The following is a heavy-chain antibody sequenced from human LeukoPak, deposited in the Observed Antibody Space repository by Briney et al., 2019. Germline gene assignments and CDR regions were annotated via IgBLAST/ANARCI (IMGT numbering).Heavy chain of an antibody. CDR3: ARFSWELSPFDY. CDR1: GFTFSSYA. Sequence: HPGGSLRLSCAASGFTFSSYAMSWVRQAPGKGLEWVSAISGSGGSTYYADSVKGRFTISRDNSKNTLYLQMNSLRAEDTAVYYCARFSWELSPFDYWGQGTLVTVSS. J-gene: IGHJ4*02. CDR2: ISGSGGST. D-gene: IGHD1-26*01. V-gene: IGHV3-23*01.